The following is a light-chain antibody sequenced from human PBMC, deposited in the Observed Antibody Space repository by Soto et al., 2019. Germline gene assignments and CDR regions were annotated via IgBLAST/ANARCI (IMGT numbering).Light chain of an antibody. V-gene: IGKV3-20*01. Sequence: EIVLTQSPGTLSLSAGERATLSCRASQSVSSNYLAWHQQKPGQAPKLLIYGTSSRATGVPDRFSGSGSGTDFTLTISRLEPEDFAVYYCQQYGGSPPITFGQGTRLEI. J-gene: IGKJ5*01. CDR1: QSVSSNY. CDR3: QQYGGSPPIT. CDR2: GTS.